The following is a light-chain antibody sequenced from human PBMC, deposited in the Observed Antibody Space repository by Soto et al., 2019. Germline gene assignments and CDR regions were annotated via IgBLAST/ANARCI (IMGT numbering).Light chain of an antibody. J-gene: IGLJ2*01. V-gene: IGLV3-21*02. CDR2: DDS. CDR3: QVSDTSTDHAV. CDR1: NIGSES. Sequence: SYELTQPPSVSVAPGQTARITCGGNNIGSESVHWYHLKPGQAPVLVVYDDSDRPSGIPERFSGSRSGSTATLTISGVEAGDEADYYCQVSDTSTDHAVFGGGTKLTVL.